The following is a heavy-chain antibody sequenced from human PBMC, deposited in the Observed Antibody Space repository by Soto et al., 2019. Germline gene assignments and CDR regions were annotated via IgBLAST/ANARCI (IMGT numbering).Heavy chain of an antibody. CDR3: ARGDRGAFDL. V-gene: IGHV3-74*03. J-gene: IGHJ3*01. Sequence: EVQLVESGGGLVQPGESLRLSCAASGFTFSYYWMHWVRQAPGKGLVWVSRIHSDGSSTTYADSVKDRFTISRDNARNTLYLQMNSLRAEDTAVYYCARGDRGAFDLWGPGTVLTVSS. CDR1: GFTFSYYW. D-gene: IGHD1-26*01. CDR2: IHSDGSST.